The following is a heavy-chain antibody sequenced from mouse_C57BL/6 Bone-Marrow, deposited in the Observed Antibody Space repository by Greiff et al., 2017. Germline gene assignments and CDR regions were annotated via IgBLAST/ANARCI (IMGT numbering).Heavy chain of an antibody. CDR2: IDPNSGGT. CDR1: GYTFTSYW. J-gene: IGHJ2*01. D-gene: IGHD1-1*01. CDR3: AREDYYGSPDY. Sequence: VQLQQPGAELVKPGASVKLSCKASGYTFTSYWMHWVKQRPGRGLEWIGRIDPNSGGTKYNEKFKCKATLTVDKPSSTAYMHLSSLTSEDSAFYYCAREDYYGSPDYWGQGTTLTVSS. V-gene: IGHV1-72*01.